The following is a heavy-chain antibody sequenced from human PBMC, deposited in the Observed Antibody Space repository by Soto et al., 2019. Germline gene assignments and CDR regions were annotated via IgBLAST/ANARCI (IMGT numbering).Heavy chain of an antibody. Sequence: VQLVESGGGLVKPGGSLRLSCAASGFTFSSYGMHLVRQAPGKGLEWVAVISYDGSNKYYADSVKGRFTISRDNSKNTLYLQMNSLRAEDTAVYYCAKDDDFWSGYPYYWGQGTLVTVSS. J-gene: IGHJ4*02. CDR2: ISYDGSNK. CDR3: AKDDDFWSGYPYY. CDR1: GFTFSSYG. V-gene: IGHV3-30*18. D-gene: IGHD3-3*01.